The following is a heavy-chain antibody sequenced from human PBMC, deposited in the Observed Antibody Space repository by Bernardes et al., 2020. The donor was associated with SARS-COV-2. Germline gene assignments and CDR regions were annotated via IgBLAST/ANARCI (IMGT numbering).Heavy chain of an antibody. Sequence: VGSLRLSCAASGFTFSDYYMSWIRQAPGKGLEWVSYISGSGTTTHYADSVKGRFTMSRDNAKNSLYLQLNSLRAEDTAVYYCARLGTIVAAGTLDSWGQGTLVTVSS. CDR1: GFTFSDYY. V-gene: IGHV3-11*01. J-gene: IGHJ4*02. CDR2: ISGSGTTT. D-gene: IGHD6-13*01. CDR3: ARLGTIVAAGTLDS.